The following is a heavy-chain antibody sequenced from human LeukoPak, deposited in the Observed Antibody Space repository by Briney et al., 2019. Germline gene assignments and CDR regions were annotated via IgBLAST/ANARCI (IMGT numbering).Heavy chain of an antibody. CDR1: GGSFSGYY. Sequence: SETLSLTCAVYGGSFSGYYWSWIRQPPGKGLEWIGEINHSGSTNYNPSLKSRVTISVDTSKNQFSLKLSSVTAADTAVYYCARMDYYGSGSYYNSYYFDYWGQGTLVTVSS. V-gene: IGHV4-34*01. CDR2: INHSGST. J-gene: IGHJ4*02. D-gene: IGHD3-10*01. CDR3: ARMDYYGSGSYYNSYYFDY.